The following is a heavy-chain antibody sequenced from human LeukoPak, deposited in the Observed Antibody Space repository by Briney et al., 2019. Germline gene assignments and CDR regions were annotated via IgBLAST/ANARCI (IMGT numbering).Heavy chain of an antibody. CDR1: GGTFSSYA. CDR2: IIPIFGTA. CDR3: AREGRTGYSSGWLDY. Sequence: GASVKVSCKASGGTFSSYAISWVRQAPGQGLEWMGGIIPIFGTANYAQKFQGRVTITADESTSTAYMELSSLRSEDTAVYYCAREGRTGYSSGWLDYWGQGTLVTVSS. V-gene: IGHV1-69*01. J-gene: IGHJ4*02. D-gene: IGHD6-19*01.